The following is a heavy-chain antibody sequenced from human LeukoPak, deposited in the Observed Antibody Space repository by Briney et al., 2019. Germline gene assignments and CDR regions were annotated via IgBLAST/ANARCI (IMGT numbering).Heavy chain of an antibody. CDR2: INQDGSEK. CDR3: ARSIPAGNRR. D-gene: IGHD2-2*01. CDR1: GFSFSAYW. Sequence: GGPLRLSCAASGFSFSAYWMSWVRLAPGKGLEWVANINQDGSEKYYVDSVKGRFTISRDNAKNSLYLQMNSLRAEDTAVYYCARSIPAGNRRWGQGTLVTVSS. V-gene: IGHV3-7*03. J-gene: IGHJ4*02.